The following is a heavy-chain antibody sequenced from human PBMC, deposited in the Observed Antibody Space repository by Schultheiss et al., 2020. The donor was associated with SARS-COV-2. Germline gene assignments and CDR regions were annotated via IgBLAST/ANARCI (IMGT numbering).Heavy chain of an antibody. CDR2: IDESGGST. D-gene: IGHD3-22*01. V-gene: IGHV3-53*01. Sequence: GGSLRLSCAASGFTYNNAWMNWVRQAPGKGLEWVSAIDESGGSTYHVDTVKGRFTISRDNSKNTLYRQMNSLRAEDTAVYYCARDLGPYDSSGYRADYWGQGTLVTVSS. J-gene: IGHJ4*02. CDR1: GFTYNNAW. CDR3: ARDLGPYDSSGYRADY.